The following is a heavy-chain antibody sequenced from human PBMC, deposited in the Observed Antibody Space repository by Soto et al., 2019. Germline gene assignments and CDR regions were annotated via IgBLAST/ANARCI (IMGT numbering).Heavy chain of an antibody. CDR1: WGSVSSNSTT. CDR3: ARQRFGRLDY. Sequence: SQTCALTSTISWGSVSSNSTTWNWIRQSPSRGLEWLGRTYYRSKWYNDYAVSVKSRIIINADTSKNQFSLQLNSVTPEDTAVYYCARQRFGRLDYWGQGTLVTVSS. J-gene: IGHJ4*02. D-gene: IGHD1-26*01. CDR2: TYYRSKWYN. V-gene: IGHV6-1*01.